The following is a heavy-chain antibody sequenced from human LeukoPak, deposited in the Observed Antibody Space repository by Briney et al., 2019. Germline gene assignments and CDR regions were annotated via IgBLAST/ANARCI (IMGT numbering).Heavy chain of an antibody. CDR3: AKDRKWEGLRNLVHLPYYFAS. CDR2: ISGIGGSNI. V-gene: IGHV3-23*01. J-gene: IGHJ4*02. D-gene: IGHD1-26*01. CDR1: GFDFSSYA. Sequence: GGSLTLSCEGSGFDFSSYAMSWVRQAPGKGLEWVSSISGIGGSNIYYADSVKGRFTISRDNSKRKLFLQMSSLRVEDTALHYSAKDRKWEGLRNLVHLPYYFASWGQGTLVTVSS.